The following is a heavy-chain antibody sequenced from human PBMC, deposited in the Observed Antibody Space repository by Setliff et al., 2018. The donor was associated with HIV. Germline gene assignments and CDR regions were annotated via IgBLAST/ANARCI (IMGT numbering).Heavy chain of an antibody. CDR1: GGSFSGYF. CDR3: ARATDWFHFPDAFDF. V-gene: IGHV4-34*12. Sequence: SETLSLTCAVYGGSFSGYFWSWIRQPPGKGLEWIGDIIHSGSTNFHLSLKSRVTISVDTSKKQFSPNLSSVTAADTAVYYCARATDWFHFPDAFDFWGQGTMVTVSS. D-gene: IGHD3-9*01. CDR2: IIHSGST. J-gene: IGHJ3*01.